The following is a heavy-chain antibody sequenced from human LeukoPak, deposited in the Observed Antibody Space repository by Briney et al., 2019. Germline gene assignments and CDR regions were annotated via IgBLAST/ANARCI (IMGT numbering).Heavy chain of an antibody. V-gene: IGHV3-30*04. CDR1: GFTFSSYA. CDR2: ISYDGSNK. Sequence: PGGSLRLSCAASGFTFSSYAMHWVRQAPGKGLEWVAIISYDGSNKYYAESVKGRFTISRDNSKNTLYLQMNSLRAEDTAVYYCARSGLSRFGFWGQGTLVTVSS. D-gene: IGHD2/OR15-2a*01. CDR3: ARSGLSRFGF. J-gene: IGHJ4*02.